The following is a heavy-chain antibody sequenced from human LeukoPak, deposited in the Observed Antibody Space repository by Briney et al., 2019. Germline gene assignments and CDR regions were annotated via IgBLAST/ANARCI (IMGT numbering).Heavy chain of an antibody. CDR2: MNPNSGNT. CDR1: GYTFTGYY. Sequence: ASVTVSCKSSGYTFTGYYMHWVRQAPGQGLEWMGWMNPNSGNTGYAQKFQGRVTMTRDTSISTAYMELSSLRSEDTAVYYCATVGYYDSSGYYTDYWGQGTLVTVSS. J-gene: IGHJ4*02. CDR3: ATVGYYDSSGYYTDY. V-gene: IGHV1-8*02. D-gene: IGHD3-22*01.